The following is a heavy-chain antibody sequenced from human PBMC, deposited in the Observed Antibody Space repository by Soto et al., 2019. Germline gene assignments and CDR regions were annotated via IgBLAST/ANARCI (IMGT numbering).Heavy chain of an antibody. J-gene: IGHJ4*02. CDR1: GFTFSTYG. CDR3: AKDPGYVLDY. CDR2: IPYDESSK. D-gene: IGHD5-12*01. Sequence: QVHLVESGGGVVQPGRSLRLSCAASGFTFSTYGMHWVRQAPGKGLEWVAAIPYDESSKYYAESVKGRFTISRDNSKNTLYLQMNSLRAEDTAVCYCAKDPGYVLDYWGQGTLVTVSS. V-gene: IGHV3-30*18.